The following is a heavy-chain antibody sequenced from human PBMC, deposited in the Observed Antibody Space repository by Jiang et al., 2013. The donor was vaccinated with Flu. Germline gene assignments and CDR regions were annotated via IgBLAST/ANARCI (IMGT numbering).Heavy chain of an antibody. V-gene: IGHV4-39*07. CDR1: GGSIRSSGYS. Sequence: GSGLVKPSETLSLTCTVSGGSIRSSGYSWGWIRQPPGKGLEWIGAIYYSDGTYYNPSLKSRVTISEDTSENRFSLKLSSVTAADTALYYCATIVLMRGWYFLDGHWGQGALVTVSS. CDR2: IYYSDGT. J-gene: IGHJ4*02. D-gene: IGHD6-19*01. CDR3: ATIVLMRGWYFLDGH.